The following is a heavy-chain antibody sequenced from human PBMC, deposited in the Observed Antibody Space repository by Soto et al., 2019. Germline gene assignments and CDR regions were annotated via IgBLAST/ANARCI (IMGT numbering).Heavy chain of an antibody. J-gene: IGHJ4*02. D-gene: IGHD6-13*01. CDR2: IYHSGST. CDR3: ARGQTSSSWVDY. CDR1: GGSISSGGYS. Sequence: PSETLSLTCAFSGGSISSGGYSWSWIRQPPGKGLEWIGYIYHSGSTYYNPSLKSRVTISVDRSKNQFSLKLSSVTAADTAVYYCARGQTSSSWVDYWGQGTLVTVSS. V-gene: IGHV4-30-2*01.